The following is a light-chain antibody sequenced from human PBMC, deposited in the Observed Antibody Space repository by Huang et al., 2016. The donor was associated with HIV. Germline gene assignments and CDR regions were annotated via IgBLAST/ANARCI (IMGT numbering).Light chain of an antibody. Sequence: EIVLTQSPATLSLSPGKRATLSCRASQSVNSYLAWYQQKPGQAPRLLIYDASNRATVIPAMFSGSGSGTDFTLTISNVQSEDFAVYYCQQRSAWPLTFGGGTKVEI. J-gene: IGKJ4*01. CDR1: QSVNSY. CDR3: QQRSAWPLT. CDR2: DAS. V-gene: IGKV3-11*01.